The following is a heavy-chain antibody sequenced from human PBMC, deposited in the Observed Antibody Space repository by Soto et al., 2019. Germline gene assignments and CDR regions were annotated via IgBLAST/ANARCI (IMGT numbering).Heavy chain of an antibody. Sequence: QVQLVESGGGVVQPGRSLRLSCAASGFTFSSYGMHWVRQAPGKGLEWVAVIWYDGSNKYYADSVKGRFTISRDNSKYTLYLQMNSLRAEDTAVYYCARDYDYVWGSYPETPFDYWGQGTLVTVSS. CDR3: ARDYDYVWGSYPETPFDY. CDR1: GFTFSSYG. D-gene: IGHD3-16*02. CDR2: IWYDGSNK. J-gene: IGHJ4*02. V-gene: IGHV3-33*01.